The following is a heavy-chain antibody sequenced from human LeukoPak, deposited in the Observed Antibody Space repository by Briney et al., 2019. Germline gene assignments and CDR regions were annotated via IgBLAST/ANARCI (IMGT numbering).Heavy chain of an antibody. CDR2: ISHSGST. CDR1: GGSFSGYY. CDR3: ARGGRYGYYGSGSYYGYPNWFDP. J-gene: IGHJ5*02. D-gene: IGHD3-10*01. Sequence: SETLSLTCAVYGGSFSGYYWSWIRQTPGKGLEWIGEISHSGSTNYNPSLKRRLTISIDTSNNQFSLKLSSVTAADTAVYYCARGGRYGYYGSGSYYGYPNWFDPWGQGTLVTVSS. V-gene: IGHV4-34*01.